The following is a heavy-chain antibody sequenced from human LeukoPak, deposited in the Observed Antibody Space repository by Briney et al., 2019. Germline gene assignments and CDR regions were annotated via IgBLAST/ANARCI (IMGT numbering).Heavy chain of an antibody. D-gene: IGHD3-10*01. Sequence: PSETLSLTCTVSGYSISSGYDWGWMRQAPGKGLEWLGSISQSGNTYNNPSLKSRVTLSVDTSKNQVSLKLTSVTAADTAVYYCAKGHHYGSGSYWVWGQGTLVTVSS. CDR2: ISQSGNT. CDR3: AKGHHYGSGSYWV. J-gene: IGHJ4*02. V-gene: IGHV4-38-2*02. CDR1: GYSISSGYD.